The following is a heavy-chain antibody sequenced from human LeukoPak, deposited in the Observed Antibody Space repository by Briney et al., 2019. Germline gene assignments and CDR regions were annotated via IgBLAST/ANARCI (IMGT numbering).Heavy chain of an antibody. CDR2: INWSSGKI. J-gene: IGHJ6*02. Sequence: SGGSLRLSCVGSGFIFEDYAIHWVRQAPGKGLEWVSGINWSSGKIGYADSVKGRFTISRDNAKNSLFLQMNSLRAEDTALYYCAKDSAPGIIGGAPSWGHYGMDVWGQGTTVIVSS. CDR1: GFIFEDYA. V-gene: IGHV3-9*01. CDR3: AKDSAPGIIGGAPSWGHYGMDV. D-gene: IGHD3-16*01.